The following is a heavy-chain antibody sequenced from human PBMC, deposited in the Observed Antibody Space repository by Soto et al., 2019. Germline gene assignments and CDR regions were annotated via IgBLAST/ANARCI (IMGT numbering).Heavy chain of an antibody. CDR1: GFTFSSYG. CDR3: ARPETWTSSPPVD. V-gene: IGHV3-33*01. J-gene: IGHJ4*02. D-gene: IGHD5-12*01. CDR2: IWYDGSNK. Sequence: SLRLSCAASGFTFSSYGMHWVRQAPGKGLEWVAVIWYDGSNKYYADSVKGRFTISRDNSKNTLYLQMNSLRAEDTAVYYCARPETWTSSPPVDWGQGTLVTVSS.